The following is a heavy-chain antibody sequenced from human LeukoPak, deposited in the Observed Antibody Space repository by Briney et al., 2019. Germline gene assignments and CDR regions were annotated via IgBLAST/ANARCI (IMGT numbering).Heavy chain of an antibody. V-gene: IGHV5-51*01. Sequence: GESLKISCKGSGYTFTTYWIGWVRQMPGKGLELMALIYPDDSDIRYSPSFQGQVTISADKSMTTAYLQWSSLQASDTDMYYCVRRNRYDFEYWGQGSLVTVSS. J-gene: IGHJ4*02. CDR2: IYPDDSDI. CDR3: VRRNRYDFEY. CDR1: GYTFTTYW. D-gene: IGHD1-14*01.